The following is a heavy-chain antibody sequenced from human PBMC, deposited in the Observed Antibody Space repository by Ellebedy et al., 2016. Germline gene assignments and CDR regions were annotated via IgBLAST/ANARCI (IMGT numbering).Heavy chain of an antibody. J-gene: IGHJ4*02. CDR2: MYYSGST. CDR1: GGSISSSSYY. Sequence: SETLSLXXTVSGGSISSSSYYWGWIRQPPGKGLEWIGSMYYSGSTYYNPSLKSRVTISVDTSKNQFSLKLSSVTAADTAVYYCARQQLVWDYWGQGTLVTVSS. V-gene: IGHV4-39*01. CDR3: ARQQLVWDY. D-gene: IGHD6-13*01.